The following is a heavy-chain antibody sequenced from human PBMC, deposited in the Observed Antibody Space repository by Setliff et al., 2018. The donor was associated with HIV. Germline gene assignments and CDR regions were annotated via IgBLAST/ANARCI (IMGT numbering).Heavy chain of an antibody. Sequence: SVKVSCKAPGGTFSGYGISWVRQAPGQGLEWVGGIIPIFGRTNFAQKFQGRATIRTDESTRTAYLELSSLRSEDTAVYYCARESACSSTSCPKVLDYWGQGTLVTVSS. V-gene: IGHV1-69*05. J-gene: IGHJ4*02. CDR1: GGTFSGYG. D-gene: IGHD2-2*01. CDR3: ARESACSSTSCPKVLDY. CDR2: IIPIFGRT.